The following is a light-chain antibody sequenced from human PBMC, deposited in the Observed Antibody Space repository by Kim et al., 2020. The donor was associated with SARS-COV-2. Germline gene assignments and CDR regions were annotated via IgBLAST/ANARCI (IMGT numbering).Light chain of an antibody. CDR1: RSLAGRR. Sequence: PGDGAAHSYRTSRSLAGRRLAWYQQKPGQSPRLLICGASSRAPGIPDRIRGSGSGTDFTLSISRLEPEDFAVYYCQQYGSSPKITFGQGTRLEIK. V-gene: IGKV3-20*01. CDR3: QQYGSSPKIT. J-gene: IGKJ5*01. CDR2: GAS.